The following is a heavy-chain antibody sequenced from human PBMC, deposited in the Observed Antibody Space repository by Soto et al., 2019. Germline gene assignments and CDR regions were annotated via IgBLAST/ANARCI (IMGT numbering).Heavy chain of an antibody. Sequence: LGESLKISCKDSGVNFPTFWIAWVRQMPGKGLEWMGTIYPDDSDTRYSPSFQGQVTISADKSIQTAYLQWGSLKASDSALYYCARGGILPGYYLSYWGQGTLVTVSS. J-gene: IGHJ4*02. V-gene: IGHV5-51*01. CDR3: ARGGILPGYYLSY. CDR2: IYPDDSDT. D-gene: IGHD3-9*01. CDR1: GVNFPTFW.